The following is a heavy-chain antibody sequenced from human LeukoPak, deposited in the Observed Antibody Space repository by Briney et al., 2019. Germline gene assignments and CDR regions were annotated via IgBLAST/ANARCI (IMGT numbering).Heavy chain of an antibody. V-gene: IGHV1-2*02. Sequence: ASVKVSCKASGYTFTGYYMHWVRQAPGQGLEWMGWINPNSGGTNYAQKFQGRVTMTRDTSISTAYMELSRLRSDDTAVYYCARGSRQQLVPPFYYYYYYYMDVWGKGTTVTVSS. CDR1: GYTFTGYY. CDR3: ARGSRQQLVPPFYYYYYYYMDV. CDR2: INPNSGGT. J-gene: IGHJ6*03. D-gene: IGHD6-13*01.